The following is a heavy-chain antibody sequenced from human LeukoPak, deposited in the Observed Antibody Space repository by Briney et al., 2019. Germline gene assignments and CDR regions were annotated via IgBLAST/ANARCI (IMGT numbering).Heavy chain of an antibody. Sequence: SETLSLICSFSVGYSNNYQWSWIQQSPEKGVEGIGYIYSSRNIKYNSSLKSRVTISVDTSKNQFSLKLSFVTDADTAVYYCASALYGEGSYPGFDSWGQGILVIVSS. D-gene: IGHD3-10*01. J-gene: IGHJ5*01. CDR3: ASALYGEGSYPGFDS. CDR1: VGYSNNYQ. V-gene: IGHV4-59*12. CDR2: IYSSRNI.